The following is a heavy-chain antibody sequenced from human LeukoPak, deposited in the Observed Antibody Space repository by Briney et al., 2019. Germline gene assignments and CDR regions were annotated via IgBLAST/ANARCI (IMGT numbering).Heavy chain of an antibody. V-gene: IGHV4-31*03. D-gene: IGHD2-2*01. Sequence: SETLSLTCTVSGGSISSGGYYWSWIRQHPGKGLEWIGYIYYSGSTYCNPSLKSRVTISVDTSKNQFSLKLSSVTAADTAVYYCAREPCSSTSCYYNWFDPWGQGTLVTVSS. J-gene: IGHJ5*02. CDR3: AREPCSSTSCYYNWFDP. CDR1: GGSISSGGYY. CDR2: IYYSGST.